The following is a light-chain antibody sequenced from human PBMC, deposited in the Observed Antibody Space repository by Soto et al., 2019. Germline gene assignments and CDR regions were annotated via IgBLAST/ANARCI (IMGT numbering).Light chain of an antibody. CDR3: QNLDSAAFT. Sequence: DIQMTQSPPSLSASVGDRVTITCRASQDIINYLAWYQQRPGKVPRLLIYAASTLQSGVPSRFSGSGSGTDFTLTISSLLPEDAATYYCQNLDSAAFTFGPGTKVDIK. J-gene: IGKJ3*01. V-gene: IGKV1-27*01. CDR2: AAS. CDR1: QDIINY.